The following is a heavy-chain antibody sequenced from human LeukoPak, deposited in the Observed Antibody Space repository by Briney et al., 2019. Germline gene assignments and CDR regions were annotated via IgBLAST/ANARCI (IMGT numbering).Heavy chain of an antibody. CDR1: GFGFSGYG. Sequence: PGGSLRLSCAASGFGFSGYGMHWVRQTPGKGLEWVAFIRYDGSTKDYADSVRGRFTISRDNSKNTLYLQMNSLKTEDTAVYYCTTRGGSFSIFDYWGQGTLVTVSS. V-gene: IGHV3-30*02. J-gene: IGHJ4*02. D-gene: IGHD1-26*01. CDR3: TTRGGSFSIFDY. CDR2: IRYDGSTK.